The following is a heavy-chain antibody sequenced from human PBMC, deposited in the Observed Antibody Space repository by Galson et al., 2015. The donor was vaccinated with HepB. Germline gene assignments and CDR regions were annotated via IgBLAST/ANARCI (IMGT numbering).Heavy chain of an antibody. V-gene: IGHV3-33*07. D-gene: IGHD4/OR15-4a*01. CDR2: IWYDGTNK. Sequence: SLRLSCAASGFAFSGYAMYWVRQPPGKGLEWVAIIWYDGTNKYYADSVKGRFTISRDNSKNTLYLQMNSLRAEDTAVYYCARDLTTCYFDNWGQGTLVTVSS. CDR3: ARDLTTCYFDN. J-gene: IGHJ4*02. CDR1: GFAFSGYA.